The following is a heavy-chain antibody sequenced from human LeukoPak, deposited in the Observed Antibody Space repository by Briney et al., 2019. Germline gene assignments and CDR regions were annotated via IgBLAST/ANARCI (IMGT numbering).Heavy chain of an antibody. Sequence: GGSLRLSCAASGFTFSSYSMNWVRQAPGKGLEWVSYISSSSTTIYYADSVRGRFTISRDNAKDSLYLQMNSLRAEDTAVYYCARDGRVKGYSSSSFDSWGQGTLVTVSS. CDR1: GFTFSSYS. CDR2: ISSSSTTI. V-gene: IGHV3-48*01. D-gene: IGHD6-6*01. J-gene: IGHJ4*02. CDR3: ARDGRVKGYSSSSFDS.